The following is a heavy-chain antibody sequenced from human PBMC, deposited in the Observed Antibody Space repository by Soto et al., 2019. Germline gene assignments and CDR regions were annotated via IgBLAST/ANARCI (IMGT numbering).Heavy chain of an antibody. CDR2: IIPIFGTA. Sequence: QVQLVQSGAEVKKPGSSVKVSCKASGGTFSSYAISWVRQAPGQGLEWMGGIIPIFGTANYAQKFQGRVTITADESTSTAYMELSSLRSEDTAVYYCARVTREGIVAKNYYHYYGMDVWGQGTTVTVSS. V-gene: IGHV1-69*01. D-gene: IGHD1-26*01. CDR3: ARVTREGIVAKNYYHYYGMDV. CDR1: GGTFSSYA. J-gene: IGHJ6*02.